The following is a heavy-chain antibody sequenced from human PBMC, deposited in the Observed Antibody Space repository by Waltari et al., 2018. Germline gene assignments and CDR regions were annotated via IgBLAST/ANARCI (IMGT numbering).Heavy chain of an antibody. V-gene: IGHV4-38-2*01. D-gene: IGHD1-26*01. CDR2: IYHSGST. CDR1: GYSISSGYY. Sequence: QVQLQESGPGLVKPSETLSLTCAVSGYSISSGYYWGWIRQPPGKGLEWIGSIYHSGSTYYNPSLKSRVTISVYTSKNQFSLKLSSVTAADTAVYYCASHSGSLDAFDIWGQGTMVTVSS. J-gene: IGHJ3*02. CDR3: ASHSGSLDAFDI.